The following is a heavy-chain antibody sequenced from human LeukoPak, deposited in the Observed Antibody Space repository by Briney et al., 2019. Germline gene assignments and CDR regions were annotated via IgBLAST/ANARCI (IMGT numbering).Heavy chain of an antibody. V-gene: IGHV1-18*01. CDR1: GYTFTSYG. Sequence: ASVKVSCKASGYTFTSYGISWVRQAPGQGLEWMGWISAYNGNTNYAQKLQGRVTITTDTSTSTVLMELRSLRSDDTAVYYCARDTYDFLTGRYSGSGGDYWGQGTLVTVSS. CDR3: ARDTYDFLTGRYSGSGGDY. D-gene: IGHD3-9*01. J-gene: IGHJ4*02. CDR2: ISAYNGNT.